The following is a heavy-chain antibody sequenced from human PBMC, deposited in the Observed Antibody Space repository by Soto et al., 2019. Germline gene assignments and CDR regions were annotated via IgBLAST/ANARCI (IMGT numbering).Heavy chain of an antibody. CDR1: GYTFTSYG. V-gene: IGHV1-18*01. J-gene: IGHJ4*02. D-gene: IGHD3-22*01. CDR2: ISAYNGNT. CDR3: ARGGPNYYDSSGYPITY. Sequence: QVQLVQSGAEVKKPGASVKVSCKASGYTFTSYGINWVRQAPGQGLEWMGWISAYNGNTNYAQKLQGRVTMTTDTSXSXXYMELRSLRSDDTAVYYCARGGPNYYDSSGYPITYWGQGTLVTVSS.